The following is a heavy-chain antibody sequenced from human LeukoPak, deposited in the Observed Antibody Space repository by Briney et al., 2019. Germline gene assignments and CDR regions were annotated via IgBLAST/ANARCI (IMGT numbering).Heavy chain of an antibody. D-gene: IGHD2/OR15-2a*01. V-gene: IGHV3-74*01. CDR1: GFTFSSYW. CDR2: VDVHGQGT. J-gene: IGHJ5*02. CDR3: ARSNYDSTTFYYHIDL. Sequence: PGGSLRLSCAASGFTFSSYWMHWVRQAPGKGPVWVSRVDVHGQGTAYADSVKGRFTISRDNAKNPLSMQMNSLSAEDTAIYYCARSNYDSTTFYYHIDLWGQGTLVTVSS.